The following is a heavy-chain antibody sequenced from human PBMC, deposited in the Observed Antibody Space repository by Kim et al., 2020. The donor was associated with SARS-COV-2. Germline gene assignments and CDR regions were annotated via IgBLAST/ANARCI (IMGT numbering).Heavy chain of an antibody. CDR1: GGSISSSSYY. D-gene: IGHD3-10*01. V-gene: IGHV4-39*07. J-gene: IGHJ6*02. Sequence: SETLSLTCTVSGGSISSSSYYWGWIRQPPGKGLEWIGSIYYSGSTYYNPSLKSRVTISVDTSKNQFSLKLSSVTAADTAVYYCARDLYYYGSGSYFPEYYYGMDVWGQGTTVTVSS. CDR2: IYYSGST. CDR3: ARDLYYYGSGSYFPEYYYGMDV.